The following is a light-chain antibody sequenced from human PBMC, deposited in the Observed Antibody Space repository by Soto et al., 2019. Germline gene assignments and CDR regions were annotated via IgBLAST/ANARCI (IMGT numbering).Light chain of an antibody. V-gene: IGKV1-5*01. CDR1: QSISSW. Sequence: DIQMTQSPSTLSASVGDRVTITCRASQSISSWLAWYQQKPGKAPKLLIYDASSLESGVPLRLSGSGSGTEFTLTINSLQPDDFATYYCQQYDTYWTFGQGTKVDIK. CDR3: QQYDTYWT. CDR2: DAS. J-gene: IGKJ1*01.